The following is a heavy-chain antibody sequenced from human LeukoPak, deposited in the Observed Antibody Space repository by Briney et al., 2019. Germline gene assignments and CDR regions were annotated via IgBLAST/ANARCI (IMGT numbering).Heavy chain of an antibody. CDR1: GGSISSGGYS. J-gene: IGHJ4*02. Sequence: ESGSGLVKPSQTLSLTCAVSGGSISSGGYSWSWIRQPPGKGLEWIGYIYHSGSTYYNPSLKSRVTISVDRSKNQFSLKLSSVTAADTAVYYCARGLFYGSGSYYFDYWGQGTLVTVSS. D-gene: IGHD3-10*01. CDR3: ARGLFYGSGSYYFDY. V-gene: IGHV4-30-2*01. CDR2: IYHSGST.